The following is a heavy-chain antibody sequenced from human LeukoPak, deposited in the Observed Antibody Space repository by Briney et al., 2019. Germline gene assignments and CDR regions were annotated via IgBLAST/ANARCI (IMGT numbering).Heavy chain of an antibody. J-gene: IGHJ3*02. D-gene: IGHD7-27*01. CDR3: ARELGTDAFDI. Sequence: ASVKVSCKASGYTFTSNDINWVRQATGQGLEWMGWMNPNSGYTYSTQKFQGRVTITADESTSTAYMELSSLRSEDTAVYYCARELGTDAFDIWGQGTMVTVSS. CDR2: MNPNSGYT. V-gene: IGHV1-8*01. CDR1: GYTFTSND.